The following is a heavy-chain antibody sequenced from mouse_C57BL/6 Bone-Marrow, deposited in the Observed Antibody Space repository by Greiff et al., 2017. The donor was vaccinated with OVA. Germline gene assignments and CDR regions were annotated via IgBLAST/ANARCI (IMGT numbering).Heavy chain of an antibody. V-gene: IGHV5-17*01. J-gene: IGHJ4*01. CDR1: GFTFSDYG. CDR3: ARLTTAYYAMDY. D-gene: IGHD1-2*01. CDR2: ISSVSSTI. Sequence: EVQRVGSGGGLVKPGGSLKLSCAASGFTFSDYGMHWVRQAPEKGLEWVAYISSVSSTIYYADTVKGRFTISRDNAKNTLFLQMTSLRSEDTAMYYCARLTTAYYAMDYWGQGTSVTVSS.